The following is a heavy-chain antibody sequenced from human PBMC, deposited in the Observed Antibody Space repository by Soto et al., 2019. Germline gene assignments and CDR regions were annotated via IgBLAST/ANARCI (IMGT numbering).Heavy chain of an antibody. D-gene: IGHD2-15*01. J-gene: IGHJ4*02. CDR1: GYTFTSYY. CDR3: ARGGVVVVAATNFDY. V-gene: IGHV1-46*01. CDR2: INPSGGST. Sequence: GASVKVSCKASGYTFTSYYMHWVRQAPGQGLEWMGIINPSGGSTSYAQKFQGRVTMTRDTSTSTVYMELSSLRSEDTAVYYCARGGVVVVAATNFDYWGQGTLVTVSS.